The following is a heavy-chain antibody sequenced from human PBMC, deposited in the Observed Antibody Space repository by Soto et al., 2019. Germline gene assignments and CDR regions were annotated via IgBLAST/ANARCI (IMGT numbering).Heavy chain of an antibody. V-gene: IGHV3-30*18. CDR1: GFTFSSYG. J-gene: IGHJ4*02. CDR2: ISYDGSNK. CDR3: AKDGLRFLEWPYYFDY. Sequence: PGGSLRLSCASSGFTFSSYGMHWVRQAPGKGLEWVAVISYDGSNKYYADSVKGRFTISRDNSKNTLYLQMNSLRAEDTAVYYCAKDGLRFLEWPYYFDYWGQGTLVTVSS. D-gene: IGHD3-3*01.